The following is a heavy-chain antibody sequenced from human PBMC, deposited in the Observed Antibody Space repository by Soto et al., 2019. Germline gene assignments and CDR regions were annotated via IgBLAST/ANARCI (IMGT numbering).Heavy chain of an antibody. Sequence: GGSLRLSCVASGFTLRSYAMSWVRQAPGMGPEWVSTISGGGDGTSYADSVKGRFTISRDNSENTLYLHMNSLRAEDTAIYYGARPNIVVFPPASAGLDVWGQGTTVTVSS. D-gene: IGHD2-2*01. CDR1: GFTLRSYA. V-gene: IGHV3-23*01. CDR3: ARPNIVVFPPASAGLDV. J-gene: IGHJ6*02. CDR2: ISGGGDGT.